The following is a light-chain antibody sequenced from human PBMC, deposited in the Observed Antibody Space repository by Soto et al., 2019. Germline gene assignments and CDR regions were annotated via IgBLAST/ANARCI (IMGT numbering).Light chain of an antibody. Sequence: ETVLTQSPATLSLSPGERATLSCRASRNINNFLAWYQQKPGQAPRLLIYEASKRATGVPARFSGSGSGTDFTLTISSLESEDFAVYYFQQRGDWPPLTFGGGTKVEI. CDR2: EAS. J-gene: IGKJ4*02. CDR3: QQRGDWPPLT. CDR1: RNINNF. V-gene: IGKV3-11*01.